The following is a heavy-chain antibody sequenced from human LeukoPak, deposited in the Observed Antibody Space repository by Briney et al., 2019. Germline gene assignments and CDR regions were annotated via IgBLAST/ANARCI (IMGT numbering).Heavy chain of an antibody. Sequence: SQTLSLTCATSGGSVSRNNAAWNWIRHSPSRGLGWLGRTYYMSKWYRDSAVSVKSRISINPDTSKNQVSLHLDSVTPDDTAVYYCARGGRELTGAVFEYWGQGTLVTVSS. V-gene: IGHV6-1*01. CDR1: GGSVSRNNAA. J-gene: IGHJ4*02. CDR3: ARGGRELTGAVFEY. CDR2: TYYMSKWYR. D-gene: IGHD6-19*01.